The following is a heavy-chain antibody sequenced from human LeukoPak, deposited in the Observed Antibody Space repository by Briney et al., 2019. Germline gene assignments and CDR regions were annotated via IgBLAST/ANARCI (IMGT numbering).Heavy chain of an antibody. CDR3: AKDLPLIVVVPAAITFDY. Sequence: PGGSLRLSCAASGFTFSSYDMHWVRQAPGKGLEWVAFIRYDGSNKYYADSVKGRFTISRDNSKNTLYLQMNSLRAEDTAVYYCAKDLPLIVVVPAAITFDYWGQGTLVTVSS. J-gene: IGHJ4*02. CDR1: GFTFSSYD. D-gene: IGHD2-2*02. V-gene: IGHV3-30*02. CDR2: IRYDGSNK.